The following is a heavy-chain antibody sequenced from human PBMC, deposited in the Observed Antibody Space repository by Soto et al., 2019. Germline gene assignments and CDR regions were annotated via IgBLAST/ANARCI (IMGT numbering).Heavy chain of an antibody. J-gene: IGHJ3*02. Sequence: EVQLVESGGGLVKPGGSLRLSCAASGFTFSNAWMSWVRQAPGKGLEWVGRIKSKTDGGTTDYAAPVKGRFTISRDDSKNTLYLQMNSLKTYDTAVYYCTTLRSSDWYGGADAFDIWGQGTMVTVSS. CDR2: IKSKTDGGTT. V-gene: IGHV3-15*01. CDR1: GFTFSNAW. D-gene: IGHD6-19*01. CDR3: TTLRSSDWYGGADAFDI.